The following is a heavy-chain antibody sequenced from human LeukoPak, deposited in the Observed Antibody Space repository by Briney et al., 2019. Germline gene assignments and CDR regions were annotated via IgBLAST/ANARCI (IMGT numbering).Heavy chain of an antibody. Sequence: PGGSLRLSCAASGFTFSSYAMTWVRQAPGKGLEWVSHISGSGGSTYYADSVKGRFTISRDNSKNTLYLQMNSLRAEDTAVYYCAKPLIAVAGTSAFDYWGQGTLVTVSS. J-gene: IGHJ4*02. V-gene: IGHV3-23*01. CDR1: GFTFSSYA. CDR2: ISGSGGST. CDR3: AKPLIAVAGTSAFDY. D-gene: IGHD6-19*01.